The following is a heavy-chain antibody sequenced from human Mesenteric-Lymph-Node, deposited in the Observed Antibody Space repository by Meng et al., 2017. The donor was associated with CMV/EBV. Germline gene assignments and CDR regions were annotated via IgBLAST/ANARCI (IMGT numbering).Heavy chain of an antibody. V-gene: IGHV2-5*02. CDR3: AHSSGIAAAGPFYFDY. Sequence: QITLKESGPTLVKLTQTVTLTCTFSGFSLSTSGVGVGWIPQPPGKALEWLALIYWDDDKRYSPSLKSRLTITKDTSKNQVVLTMTNMDPVDTATYYCAHSSGIAAAGPFYFDYCGQGTLVTVSS. J-gene: IGHJ4*02. CDR2: IYWDDDK. D-gene: IGHD6-13*01. CDR1: GFSLSTSGVG.